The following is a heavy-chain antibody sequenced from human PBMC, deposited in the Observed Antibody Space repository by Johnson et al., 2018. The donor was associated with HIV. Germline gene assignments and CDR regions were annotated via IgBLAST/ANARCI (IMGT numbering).Heavy chain of an antibody. CDR1: GFTFSSYA. V-gene: IGHV3-30*04. D-gene: IGHD1-26*01. CDR2: ISYDGSNK. Sequence: QVQLVESGGGVVQPGRSLRLSCAASGFTFSSYAMHWVRQAPGKGLEWVAVISYDGSNKNYADSVKGRFTVSRDNAKNTVYLQLNSLRDEDAAGDYCAVWELEVGSDFDIWGQGTMVTVSS. J-gene: IGHJ3*02. CDR3: AVWELEVGSDFDI.